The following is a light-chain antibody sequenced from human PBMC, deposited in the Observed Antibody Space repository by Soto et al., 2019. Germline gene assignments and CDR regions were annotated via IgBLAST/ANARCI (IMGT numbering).Light chain of an antibody. Sequence: QSVLTQPPSASGTPGQRVTISCSGSSSNIGSNTVNWYQQLPGTATKLLIYSNNQRPSGVPDRFSCSKSGTSASLAISGLQSEAEADYYCAAWYYSLNGLVFGGGTKLTVL. CDR3: AAWYYSLNGLV. CDR2: SNN. V-gene: IGLV1-44*01. CDR1: SSNIGSNT. J-gene: IGLJ2*01.